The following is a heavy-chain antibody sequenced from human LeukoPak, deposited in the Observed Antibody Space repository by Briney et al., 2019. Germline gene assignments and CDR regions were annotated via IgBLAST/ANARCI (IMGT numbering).Heavy chain of an antibody. V-gene: IGHV3-7*05. J-gene: IGHJ4*02. D-gene: IGHD1-26*01. CDR3: AYRNNFEY. Sequence: VGSLRLSCAASGFSFSGHWMNWVRQPPGKGLEWVANIKADGSEKCYVDSVKGRFTISRDDAKRTVDLQMDNLRAEDTAIYYCAYRNNFEYWGQGARVTVSS. CDR1: GFSFSGHW. CDR2: IKADGSEK.